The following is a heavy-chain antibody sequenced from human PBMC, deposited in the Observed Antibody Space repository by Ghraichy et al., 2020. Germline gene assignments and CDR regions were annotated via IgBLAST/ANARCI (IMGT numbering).Heavy chain of an antibody. CDR1: GGSISNYY. Sequence: ETLSHTCSVFGGSISNYYWSWIRQPPGKGLEWIAYIYYTGSTNYNPSLKSRVTLSLDTSKNQFSLKLNSVTAADTAVYYCARDTTGLAANFDYWGRGLLVTVSS. J-gene: IGHJ4*02. CDR3: ARDTTGLAANFDY. D-gene: IGHD6-13*01. CDR2: IYYTGST. V-gene: IGHV4-59*01.